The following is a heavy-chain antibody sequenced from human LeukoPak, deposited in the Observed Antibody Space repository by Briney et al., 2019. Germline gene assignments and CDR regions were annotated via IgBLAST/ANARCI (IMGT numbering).Heavy chain of an antibody. Sequence: PRGSLRLSCAASGFTFSSYAMSWVRQAPGKGLEWVSAISGSGGSTYYADSVKGRFTISRDNSKNTLYLQMNSLRAEDTAVYYCAKDPRSDYGGNKQVYYYYGMDVWGQGTTVAVSS. V-gene: IGHV3-23*01. CDR3: AKDPRSDYGGNKQVYYYYGMDV. CDR1: GFTFSSYA. CDR2: ISGSGGST. J-gene: IGHJ6*02. D-gene: IGHD4-23*01.